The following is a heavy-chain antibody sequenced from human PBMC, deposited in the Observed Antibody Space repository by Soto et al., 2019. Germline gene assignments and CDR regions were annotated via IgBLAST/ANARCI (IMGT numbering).Heavy chain of an antibody. CDR1: GFTFSSYG. Sequence: QVQLVESGGGVVQPGRSLRLSCAASGFTFSSYGMHWVRQAPGKGLEWVAVIWYDGSNKYYADSVKGRFTISRDNSKNPLYLQMNSLRAEDTAVYYCARDATAGPGYYYYGMDVWGQGTTVTVSS. J-gene: IGHJ6*02. D-gene: IGHD6-13*01. V-gene: IGHV3-33*01. CDR3: ARDATAGPGYYYYGMDV. CDR2: IWYDGSNK.